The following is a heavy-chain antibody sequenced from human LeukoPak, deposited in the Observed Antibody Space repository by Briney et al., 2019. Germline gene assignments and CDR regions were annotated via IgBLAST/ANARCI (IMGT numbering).Heavy chain of an antibody. CDR2: IRGSGGST. V-gene: IGHV3-23*01. Sequence: GGSLRHSCAASGFTFTNYATSWVREAPGKGLEWVSAIRGSGGSTYYADSVKGRFTISRDNSKNTLYLQMNSLRAEDTAVDYCAIGQQWFLFDNWGQGTLVTVSS. CDR3: AIGQQWFLFDN. D-gene: IGHD6-19*01. CDR1: GFTFTNYA. J-gene: IGHJ4*02.